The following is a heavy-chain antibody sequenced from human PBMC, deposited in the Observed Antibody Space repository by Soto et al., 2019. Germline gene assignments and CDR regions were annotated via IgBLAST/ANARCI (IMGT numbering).Heavy chain of an antibody. CDR2: INAGNGNT. J-gene: IGHJ5*02. Sequence: ASVKVSCKASGYTFTSYATHWARQAPGQRLEWMGWINAGNGNTKYSQKFQGGVTITRDTSASTAYMELSSLRSEDTAVYYCARDPGGHYDFWSGYNNWFDPCGQGTLFTVSS. CDR3: ARDPGGHYDFWSGYNNWFDP. D-gene: IGHD3-3*01. V-gene: IGHV1-3*01. CDR1: GYTFTSYA.